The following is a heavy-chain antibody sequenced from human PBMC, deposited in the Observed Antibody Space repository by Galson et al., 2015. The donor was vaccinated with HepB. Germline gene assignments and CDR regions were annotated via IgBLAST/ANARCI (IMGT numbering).Heavy chain of an antibody. J-gene: IGHJ4*02. V-gene: IGHV3-30-3*01. CDR3: ARNIWGGNCGGDCRGAGY. CDR1: GFPFSSYA. CDR2: ISYDGTKK. D-gene: IGHD2-21*02. Sequence: SLRLSCAASGFPFSSYAVHWVRQAPGKGLEWVAVISYDGTKKYYADSVKGRFTISRDNSKNTLFLQMNSLRAEDTAVYYCARNIWGGNCGGDCRGAGYWGQGTLVTVSS.